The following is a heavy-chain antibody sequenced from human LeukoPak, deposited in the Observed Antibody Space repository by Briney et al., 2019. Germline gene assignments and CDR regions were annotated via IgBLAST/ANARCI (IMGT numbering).Heavy chain of an antibody. CDR3: ARHSYGDYLDY. Sequence: SETLSLTCAVYGGSFSGYYWSWIRQPPGKGPEWIGEINHSGSTNYNPSLKSRVTISVGTSKNQFSLKLSSVTAADTAVYYCARHSYGDYLDYWGQGTLVTVSS. CDR1: GGSFSGYY. V-gene: IGHV4-34*01. CDR2: INHSGST. D-gene: IGHD4-17*01. J-gene: IGHJ4*02.